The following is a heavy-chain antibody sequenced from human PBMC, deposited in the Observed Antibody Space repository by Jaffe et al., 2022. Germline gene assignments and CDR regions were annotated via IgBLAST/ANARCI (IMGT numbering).Heavy chain of an antibody. CDR3: VRDRAYAFDI. CDR2: IRTSREGLS. CDR1: GFIFSDFP. Sequence: EVQLVESGGGLVQPGGSLRLSCAASGFIFSDFPMNWVRQAPGKGLEWVANIRTSREGLSHYADSVKGRITVTRDDARNSLYLQMNSLRTEDTAVYYCVRDRAYAFDIWGQGTVVTVSS. J-gene: IGHJ3*02. V-gene: IGHV3-48*01.